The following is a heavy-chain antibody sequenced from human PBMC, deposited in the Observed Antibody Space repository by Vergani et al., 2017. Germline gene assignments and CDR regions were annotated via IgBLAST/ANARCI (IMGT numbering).Heavy chain of an antibody. J-gene: IGHJ3*02. CDR2: IYYSGRN. D-gene: IGHD2-15*01. V-gene: IGHV4-59*01. CDR3: ARVLGSYCSGGSCYSEDDAFDI. CDR1: GGSISSYY. Sequence: QVQLQESGPGLVKPSETLSLTCTVSGGSISSYYWSWIRQPPGKGLEWIGYIYYSGRNNYNPSLKSRVTISVDASKNQFSLKLSSVTAADTAVYYCARVLGSYCSGGSCYSEDDAFDIWGQGTMVTVSS.